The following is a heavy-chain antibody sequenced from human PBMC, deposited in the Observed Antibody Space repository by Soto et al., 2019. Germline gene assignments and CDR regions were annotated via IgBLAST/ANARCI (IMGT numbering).Heavy chain of an antibody. D-gene: IGHD3-10*01. CDR3: AKDWGVSDAFDI. Sequence: EVQLLESGGGLVQPGGSLRLSCAASGFTFSSYAMSCVRQAPGKGLEWVSAISGSGGSTYYADSVKGRFTISRDNSKNTLYLQMNSLRAEDTAVYYCAKDWGVSDAFDIWGQGTMVTVSS. CDR2: ISGSGGST. J-gene: IGHJ3*02. V-gene: IGHV3-23*01. CDR1: GFTFSSYA.